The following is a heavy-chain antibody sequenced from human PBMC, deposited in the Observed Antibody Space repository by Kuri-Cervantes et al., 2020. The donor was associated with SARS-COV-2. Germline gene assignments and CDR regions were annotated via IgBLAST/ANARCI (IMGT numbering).Heavy chain of an antibody. CDR3: ARDDYVWGSDFDY. CDR2: INHSGST. D-gene: IGHD3-16*01. Sequence: SETLSLTCAVYGGSFSGYYWSWIRQPPGKGLEWIGEINHSGSTNCNPSLKSRVTISVDTSKNQFSLKLSSVTAADTAVYYCARDDYVWGSDFDYWGQGTLVTVSS. J-gene: IGHJ4*02. V-gene: IGHV4-34*01. CDR1: GGSFSGYY.